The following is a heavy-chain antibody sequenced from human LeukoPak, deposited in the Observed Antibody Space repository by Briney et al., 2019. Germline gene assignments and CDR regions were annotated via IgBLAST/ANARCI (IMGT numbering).Heavy chain of an antibody. CDR2: LYYSGST. V-gene: IGHV4-39*07. D-gene: IGHD3-9*01. CDR1: GGSISSSSYY. CDR3: ARGGYDILTGYYRYYYYGMDV. J-gene: IGHJ6*04. Sequence: SETLSLTCTVSGGSISSSSYYLGWIRQPPGKGLEWIGSLYYSGSTDYNPSLKSRVTISVDTSKNQFSLKLSSVTAADTAVYYCARGGYDILTGYYRYYYYGMDVWGKGTTVTVSS.